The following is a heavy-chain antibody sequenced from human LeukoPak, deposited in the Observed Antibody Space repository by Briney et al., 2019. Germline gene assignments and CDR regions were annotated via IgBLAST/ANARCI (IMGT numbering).Heavy chain of an antibody. Sequence: ASVKVSCKASGYTFTGYYMHWVRQAPGQGLEWMGWINPNSGGTNYAQKFRGRVTMTRDTSISTAYMELSRLRSDDTAVYYCAGEKPYCSGGSCCASFDYWGQGTLVTVSS. D-gene: IGHD2-15*01. CDR2: INPNSGGT. V-gene: IGHV1-2*02. J-gene: IGHJ4*02. CDR3: AGEKPYCSGGSCCASFDY. CDR1: GYTFTGYY.